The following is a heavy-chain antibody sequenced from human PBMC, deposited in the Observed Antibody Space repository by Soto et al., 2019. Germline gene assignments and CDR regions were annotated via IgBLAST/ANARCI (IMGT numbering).Heavy chain of an antibody. CDR2: IYYSGST. D-gene: IGHD6-19*01. J-gene: IGHJ5*02. V-gene: IGHV4-31*03. Sequence: QVQLQESGPGLVKPSQTLSLTCTVSGGSISSGGYYWSWIRQHPGKGLEWIGYIYYSGSTYYNPSLKSRVTISVDTSKNQFSLKLSSVTAADTAVYYCARDRGGVAGTVGWFDPWGQGTLVTVSS. CDR1: GGSISSGGYY. CDR3: ARDRGGVAGTVGWFDP.